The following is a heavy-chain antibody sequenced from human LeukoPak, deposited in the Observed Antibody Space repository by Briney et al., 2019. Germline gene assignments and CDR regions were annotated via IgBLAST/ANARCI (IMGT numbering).Heavy chain of an antibody. Sequence: SETLSLTCSVSGGSISSYYWSWIRQPPGKGLEWIGHIYSSGRTNYNPSLKSRVTISGDTSKNQFSLRLSSVTAADTAVYYCVRVVPAARFGMDVWGQGTTVTVSS. J-gene: IGHJ6*02. CDR2: IYSSGRT. D-gene: IGHD2-2*01. CDR1: GGSISSYY. V-gene: IGHV4-59*01. CDR3: VRVVPAARFGMDV.